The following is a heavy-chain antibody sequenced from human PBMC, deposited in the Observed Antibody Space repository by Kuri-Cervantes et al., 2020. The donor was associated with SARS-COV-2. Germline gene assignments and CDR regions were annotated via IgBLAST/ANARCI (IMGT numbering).Heavy chain of an antibody. J-gene: IGHJ4*02. D-gene: IGHD5-12*01. Sequence: SETLSLTCTVSGGSIGSHYWAWIRRPPGKGLEWIGYIYDNGRTKYIPSLKSRVTISVDKSKNQFSLKLSSVTAADTAVYYCARWLRLNDRCFDYWGQGTLVTVSS. CDR2: IYDNGRT. CDR3: ARWLRLNDRCFDY. CDR1: GGSIGSHY. V-gene: IGHV4-59*11.